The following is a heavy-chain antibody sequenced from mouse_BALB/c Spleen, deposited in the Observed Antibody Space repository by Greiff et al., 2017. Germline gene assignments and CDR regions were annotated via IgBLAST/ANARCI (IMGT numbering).Heavy chain of an antibody. V-gene: IGHV2-9*02. CDR2: IWAGGST. CDR3: DRESRGYSFWCAY. Sequence: VKLVESGPGLVAPSQSLSITCTVSGFSLTSYGVHWVRQPPGKGLEWLGVIWAGGSTNYNSALMSRLSISKDNSKRQVFLKMNSLHTDDTAMYYCDRESRGYSFWCAYWGQGTLVTVSA. CDR1: GFSLTSYG. J-gene: IGHJ3*01. D-gene: IGHD2-3*01.